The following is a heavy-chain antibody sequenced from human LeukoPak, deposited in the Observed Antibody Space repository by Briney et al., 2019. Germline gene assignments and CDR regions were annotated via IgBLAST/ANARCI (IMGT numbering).Heavy chain of an antibody. CDR2: IYHSGST. D-gene: IGHD3-10*01. CDR3: ARDPSITMVRGDPPHAFDI. Sequence: SETLSLTCTVSGGSISSGGYYWSWIRQPPGKGLEWIGYIYHSGSTYYNPSLKSRVTISVDRSKNQFSLKLSSVTAADTAVYYCARDPSITMVRGDPPHAFDIWGQGTMVTVSS. V-gene: IGHV4-30-2*01. J-gene: IGHJ3*02. CDR1: GGSISSGGYY.